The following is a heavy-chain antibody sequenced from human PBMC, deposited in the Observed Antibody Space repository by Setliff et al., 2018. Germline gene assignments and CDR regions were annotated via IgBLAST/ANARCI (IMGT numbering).Heavy chain of an antibody. Sequence: SETLSLTCAVYGGSFSGYYWSWIRQPPGKGLEWIGEVNHSGSTNYNPSLKSRVTISVDTSKDQFSLKLRSVTAADTAVYYCAREIAVEKVVVAAFDFWGQGTMVTVSS. CDR2: VNHSGST. J-gene: IGHJ3*01. V-gene: IGHV4-34*01. D-gene: IGHD3-22*01. CDR3: AREIAVEKVVVAAFDF. CDR1: GGSFSGYY.